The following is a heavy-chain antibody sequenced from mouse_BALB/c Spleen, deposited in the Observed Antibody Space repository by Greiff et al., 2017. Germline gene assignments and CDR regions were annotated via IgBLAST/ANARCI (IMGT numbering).Heavy chain of an antibody. CDR1: GYYITSGYY. V-gene: IGHV3-6*02. CDR2: ISYDGSN. CDR3: ARTGNYVYAMDY. J-gene: IGHJ4*01. Sequence: ESGPGLVKPSQSLSLTCSVTGYYITSGYYWNWIRQFPGNKLEWMGYISYDGSNNYNPSLKNRISITRDTSKNQFFLKLNSVTTEDTATYYCARTGNYVYAMDYGGQGTSVTVSS. D-gene: IGHD2-1*01.